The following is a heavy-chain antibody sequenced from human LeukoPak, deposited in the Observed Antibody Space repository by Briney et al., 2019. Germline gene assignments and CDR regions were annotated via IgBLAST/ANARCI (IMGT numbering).Heavy chain of an antibody. J-gene: IGHJ6*02. D-gene: IGHD6-6*01. CDR1: GGSFSGYY. Sequence: SETLSLTCAVCGGSFSGYYWSWIRQPPGKGLEWIGEINHSGSTNYNPSLKSRVTISVDTSKNQFSLKLSSVTAADTAVYYCARGRVAARPDYYYYYGMDVWGQGTTVTVSS. CDR2: INHSGST. CDR3: ARGRVAARPDYYYYYGMDV. V-gene: IGHV4-34*01.